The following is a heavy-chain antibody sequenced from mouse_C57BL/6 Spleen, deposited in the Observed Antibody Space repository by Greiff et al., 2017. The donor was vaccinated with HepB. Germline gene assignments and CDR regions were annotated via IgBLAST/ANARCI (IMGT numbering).Heavy chain of an antibody. CDR2: INPSTGGT. D-gene: IGHD2-1*01. CDR3: ARWTMVTTDWYFDV. Sequence: EVQLQQSGPELVKPGASVKISCKASGYSFTGYYMNWVKQSPEKSLEWIGEINPSTGGTTYNQKFKAKATLTVDKSSSTAYMQLKSLTSEDSAVYYCARWTMVTTDWYFDVWGTGTTVTVSS. V-gene: IGHV1-42*01. J-gene: IGHJ1*03. CDR1: GYSFTGYY.